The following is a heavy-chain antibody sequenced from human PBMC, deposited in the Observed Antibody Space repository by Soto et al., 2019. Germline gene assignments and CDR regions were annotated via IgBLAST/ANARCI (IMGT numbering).Heavy chain of an antibody. V-gene: IGHV5-51*01. CDR3: ARDSLRWRGIGPPEYGMDV. CDR2: IYPGDSDT. CDR1: GYSFTSYW. Sequence: PGESLKISCKGSGYSFTSYWIGWVRQMPGKGLEWMGIIYPGDSDTRYSPSFQGQVTISADKSISTAYLQWSSLKASDTAMYYYARDSLRWRGIGPPEYGMDVWGQGTTVTVSS. J-gene: IGHJ6*02. D-gene: IGHD1-26*01.